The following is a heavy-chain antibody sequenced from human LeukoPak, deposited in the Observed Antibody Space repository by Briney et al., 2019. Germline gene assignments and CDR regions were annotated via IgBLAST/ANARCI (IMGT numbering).Heavy chain of an antibody. CDR2: ISYDGSNK. CDR1: GFTFSSYG. V-gene: IGHV3-30*03. Sequence: GGSLRLSCAASGFTFSSYGMHWVRQAPGKGLEWVAVISYDGSNKYYADSVKGRFTISRDNSKNTLYLQMNSLRAEDTAVYYCAREVLRYFDWKDPTPSDYWGQGTLVTVSS. J-gene: IGHJ4*02. D-gene: IGHD3-9*01. CDR3: AREVLRYFDWKDPTPSDY.